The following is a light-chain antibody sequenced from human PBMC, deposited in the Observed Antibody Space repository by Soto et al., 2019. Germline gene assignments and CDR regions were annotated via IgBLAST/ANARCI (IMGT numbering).Light chain of an antibody. CDR2: DTS. CDR3: LLSYSGARSRV. J-gene: IGLJ1*01. Sequence: QAVVTQEHSLTVSPGGTVTLTCGSSTGAVTSGHYPYWFQQKPGQAPRTLIYDTSNKHSWTPARFSGSLLGGKAALTLSGAQPEDEAEYYCLLSYSGARSRVFGTGTKLTVL. V-gene: IGLV7-46*01. CDR1: TGAVTSGHY.